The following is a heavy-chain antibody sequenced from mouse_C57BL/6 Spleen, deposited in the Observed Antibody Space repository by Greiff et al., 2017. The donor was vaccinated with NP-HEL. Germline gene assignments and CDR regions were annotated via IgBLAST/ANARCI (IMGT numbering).Heavy chain of an antibody. Sequence: QVQLQQPGAELVRPGSSVKLSCKASGYTFTSYWMDWVKQRPGQGLEWIGNIYPSDSETHYNQKFKDKATLTVDKSSSTAYMQLSSLTSEDSAVYYCARSGDYGPYFDVWGTGTTVTVSS. J-gene: IGHJ1*03. CDR1: GYTFTSYW. CDR2: IYPSDSET. CDR3: ARSGDYGPYFDV. D-gene: IGHD2-4*01. V-gene: IGHV1-61*01.